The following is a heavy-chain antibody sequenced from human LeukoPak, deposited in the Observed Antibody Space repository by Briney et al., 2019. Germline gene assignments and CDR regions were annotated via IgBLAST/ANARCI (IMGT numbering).Heavy chain of an antibody. V-gene: IGHV4-59*01. CDR2: VYYSGST. Sequence: PSETLSLTCTVSDGSISTYYWTWIRQPPGKGLEWIGYVYYSGSTSYNPSLKSRLTISVDTSKNQFSLKLSSVTAADTAVYYCARVPYYHDSSGYYYGYFDYWGQGTLVTVSS. J-gene: IGHJ4*02. D-gene: IGHD3-22*01. CDR1: DGSISTYY. CDR3: ARVPYYHDSSGYYYGYFDY.